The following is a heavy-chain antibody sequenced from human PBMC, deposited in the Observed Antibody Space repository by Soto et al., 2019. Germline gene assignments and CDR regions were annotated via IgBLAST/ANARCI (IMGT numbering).Heavy chain of an antibody. V-gene: IGHV4-31*03. D-gene: IGHD6-19*01. CDR2: IYYSGST. J-gene: IGHJ6*02. CDR3: AREVRRNSSGRYYYYGMDV. Sequence: SETLSLTCTVSGGSISSGGYYWSWIHQHPGKGLEWIGYIYYSGSTYYNPSLKSRVTISVDTSKNQFSLKLSSVTAADTAVYYCAREVRRNSSGRYYYYGMDVWGQGTTVTVSS. CDR1: GGSISSGGYY.